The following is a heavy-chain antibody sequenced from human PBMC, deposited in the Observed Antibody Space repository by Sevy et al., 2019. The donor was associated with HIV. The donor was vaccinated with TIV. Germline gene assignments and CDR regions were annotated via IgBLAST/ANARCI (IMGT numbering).Heavy chain of an antibody. Sequence: ASVKVPCKVSGYTLTQLSMHWVRQAPGKGLEWMASFDPEDGETIYAQKFQGRVTMTEDTSTDTAYMELSSLRSEDTAVYYCATTKDYYDNSAYPFDYWGQGTLVTVSS. V-gene: IGHV1-24*01. CDR2: FDPEDGET. CDR1: GYTLTQLS. CDR3: ATTKDYYDNSAYPFDY. D-gene: IGHD3-22*01. J-gene: IGHJ4*02.